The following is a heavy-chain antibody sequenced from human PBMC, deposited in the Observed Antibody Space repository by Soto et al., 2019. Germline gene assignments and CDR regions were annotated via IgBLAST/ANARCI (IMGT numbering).Heavy chain of an antibody. V-gene: IGHV4-39*07. CDR3: ASKFGELLADAFDI. D-gene: IGHD3-10*01. Sequence: SETLSLTCTVSGGSTSSSSYQWVWIRQPPGKGLEWFGYVYYNGNTYYNPSLKSRVTISVDTSKNQFSLKVNSVTAADTAVYYCASKFGELLADAFDIWGQGTMVTVSS. CDR2: VYYNGNT. J-gene: IGHJ3*02. CDR1: GGSTSSSSYQ.